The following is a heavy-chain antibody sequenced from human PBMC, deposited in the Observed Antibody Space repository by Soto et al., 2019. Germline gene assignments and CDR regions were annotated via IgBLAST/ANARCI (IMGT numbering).Heavy chain of an antibody. D-gene: IGHD1-26*01. CDR1: GGTFSSYS. CDR2: FSPILGTT. CDR3: AKGVTSRSFPPFYF. V-gene: IGHV1-69*11. J-gene: IGHJ4*02. Sequence: QVQLVQSGAEVKEPGSSVKVSCKASGGTFSSYSFSWVRQAPGQGLEWMGGFSPILGTTNYAQNFLVRVXIXAXEXXGTVYLELSRVRTEDTAVYYGAKGVTSRSFPPFYFWGQGTLVTVSS.